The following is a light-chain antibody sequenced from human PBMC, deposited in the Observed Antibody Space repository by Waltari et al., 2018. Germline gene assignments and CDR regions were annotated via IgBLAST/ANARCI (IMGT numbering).Light chain of an antibody. CDR1: ISNIGNNL. J-gene: IGLJ2*01. V-gene: IGLV1-47*01. Sequence: QSLLTQSPSASGTPGPRVSISCSGSISNIGNNLVSRYQHFPGTAPRLRIYDSVRRPSGVPVRFSAAKSCTSASLALSGIRSEDEADYSCAAWDDSRSVVFGGGTRLTVL. CDR2: DSV. CDR3: AAWDDSRSVV.